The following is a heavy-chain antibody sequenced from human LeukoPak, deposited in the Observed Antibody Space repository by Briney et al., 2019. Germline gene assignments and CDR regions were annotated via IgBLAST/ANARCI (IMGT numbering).Heavy chain of an antibody. CDR1: GFTFSSYR. V-gene: IGHV3-21*01. D-gene: IGHD1-14*01. J-gene: IGHJ4*02. Sequence: PGGSLRLSCAASGFTFSSYRMNWVRQAPGKGLEWVSSISSSSSYIYYGDSVKGRFTISRDNAKNSLYLQRNSLRAEDTAVYYCARDRGPEVRFDYWGQGTLVTVSS. CDR3: ARDRGPEVRFDY. CDR2: ISSSSSYI.